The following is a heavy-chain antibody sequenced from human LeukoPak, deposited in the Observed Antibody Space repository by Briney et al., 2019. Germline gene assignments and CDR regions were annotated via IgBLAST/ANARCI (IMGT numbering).Heavy chain of an antibody. CDR3: AKGRSNYYYFAMDV. CDR1: GFTFDDYA. V-gene: IGHV3-9*01. Sequence: GGSLRLSCAASGFTFDDYAMHWVRQAPGKGLEWVSGINWNSGGIRYADSVKGRFAISRDNAKNSLYLQVNSLRVEDTAFYYCAKGRSNYYYFAMDVWAKGPRSPSP. CDR2: INWNSGGI. D-gene: IGHD3/OR15-3a*01. J-gene: IGHJ6*02.